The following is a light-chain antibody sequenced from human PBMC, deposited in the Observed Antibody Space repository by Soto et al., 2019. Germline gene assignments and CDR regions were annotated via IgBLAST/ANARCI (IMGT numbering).Light chain of an antibody. V-gene: IGLV1-44*01. CDR2: SNN. Sequence: QSVLTQPPSASGTPGQRVTISCSGSSSNIGSNTVNWYQQLPGTAAKLLIYSNNQRPSGVPGRFSGSKSGTSASLAISGLQSEDEDDYYCAAWDDSLNGYVFGTGTQLTVL. J-gene: IGLJ1*01. CDR1: SSNIGSNT. CDR3: AAWDDSLNGYV.